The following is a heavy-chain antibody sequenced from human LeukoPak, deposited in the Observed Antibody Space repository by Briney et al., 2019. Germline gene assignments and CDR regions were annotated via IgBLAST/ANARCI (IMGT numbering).Heavy chain of an antibody. V-gene: IGHV3-9*01. CDR2: ISWNSGSI. Sequence: GGSLRLSCSASGFTLDDYAMHWVRQAPGKDLEWVSGISWNSGSIGYADSVKGRFTISRDNAKNSLYLQMNSLRAEDTALYYCAKTSNYDILTGYYYYFDYWGQGTLVTVSS. D-gene: IGHD3-9*01. J-gene: IGHJ4*02. CDR1: GFTLDDYA. CDR3: AKTSNYDILTGYYYYFDY.